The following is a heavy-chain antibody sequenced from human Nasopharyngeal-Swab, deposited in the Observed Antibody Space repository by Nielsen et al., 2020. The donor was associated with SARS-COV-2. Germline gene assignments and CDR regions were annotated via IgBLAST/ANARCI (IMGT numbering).Heavy chain of an antibody. D-gene: IGHD3-10*01. CDR2: ISWNSGSI. CDR3: AKGGSGSYLDGIDY. Sequence: SLKISCAASGFTFDDYAMHWVRQAPGKGMEWVSGISWNSGSIGYADSVKGRFTISRDNAKNSLYLQMNSLRAEDTALYYCAKGGSGSYLDGIDYWGHGTLVTISS. J-gene: IGHJ4*01. CDR1: GFTFDDYA. V-gene: IGHV3-9*01.